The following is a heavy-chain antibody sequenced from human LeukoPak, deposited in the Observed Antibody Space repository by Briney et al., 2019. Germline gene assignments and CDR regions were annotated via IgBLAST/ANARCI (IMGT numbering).Heavy chain of an antibody. CDR2: INPNSGGT. CDR3: ARPLYYSDSSAYYGAFGI. CDR1: GYTFTGYY. V-gene: IGHV1-2*02. Sequence: ASVKVSCKASGYTFTGYYLHWVRQAPGQGLEWMGWINPNSGGTHYAQRFQGRVTMTRDTSISTAYSELSRLTSDDTAIYYCARPLYYSDSSAYYGAFGIWGQGTMVTVSS. D-gene: IGHD3-22*01. J-gene: IGHJ3*02.